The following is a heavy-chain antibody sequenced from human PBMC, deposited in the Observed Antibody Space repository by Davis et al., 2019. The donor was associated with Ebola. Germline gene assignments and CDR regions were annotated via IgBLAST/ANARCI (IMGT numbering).Heavy chain of an antibody. D-gene: IGHD3-10*01. CDR2: ISSSSSYI. CDR3: ARSSYGSAYYYMDV. J-gene: IGHJ6*03. V-gene: IGHV3-21*01. Sequence: GESLKISCAASGFTFSSYSMNWVRQAPGKGLEWVLSISSSSSYIYYADSVKGRFTISRDNAKNSLYLQMNSLRAEDTAVYYCARSSYGSAYYYMDVWGKGTTVTVSS. CDR1: GFTFSSYS.